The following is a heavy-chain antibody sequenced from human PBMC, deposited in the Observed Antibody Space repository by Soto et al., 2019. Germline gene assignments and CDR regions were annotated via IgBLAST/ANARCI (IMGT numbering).Heavy chain of an antibody. D-gene: IGHD4-17*01. CDR3: ARDGVYGDSTDY. J-gene: IGHJ4*02. CDR2: IYYSGST. CDR1: GGSVSSGSYY. V-gene: IGHV4-61*01. Sequence: QVQLQESGPGLVKPSETLSLTCTVSGGSVSSGSYYWSWIRQPPGKGLEWIGYIYYSGSTNYNPSLKRLVTISVDSSKSQFSLKLSSVTAADTAVYYCARDGVYGDSTDYWGQGTLVTVSS.